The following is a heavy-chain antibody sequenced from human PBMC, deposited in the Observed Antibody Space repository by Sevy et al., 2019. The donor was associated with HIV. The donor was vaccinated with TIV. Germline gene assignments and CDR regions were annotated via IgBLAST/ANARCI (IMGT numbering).Heavy chain of an antibody. J-gene: IGHJ3*02. CDR1: GIAFSASI. Sequence: GGSLRLSCSAPGIAFSASIMHWVRQAPGKGLEWVALVSYDGSIQYGGPGNGRFGISRDDSKKMLYLQMSSLTTEDTGVYYCAREGESSGHAGAFDTWGQGTMVTVSS. D-gene: IGHD3-22*01. CDR2: VSYDGSIQ. V-gene: IGHV3-30*09. CDR3: AREGESSGHAGAFDT.